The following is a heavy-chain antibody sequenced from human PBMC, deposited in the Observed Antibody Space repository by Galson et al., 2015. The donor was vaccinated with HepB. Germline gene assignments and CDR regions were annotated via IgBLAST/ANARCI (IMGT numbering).Heavy chain of an antibody. Sequence: PALVKPTHTLTLTCTFSGFSLSTSGVAVGWIRQPPGKALEWLALIYWNDDKRYSPSLKSRVTITKDTSKNQVVLTLTNMDPMDTGTYYCARSRKLGMNFDYWGQGTLVTVSS. D-gene: IGHD7-27*01. CDR1: GFSLSTSGVA. CDR3: ARSRKLGMNFDY. CDR2: IYWNDDK. J-gene: IGHJ4*02. V-gene: IGHV2-5*01.